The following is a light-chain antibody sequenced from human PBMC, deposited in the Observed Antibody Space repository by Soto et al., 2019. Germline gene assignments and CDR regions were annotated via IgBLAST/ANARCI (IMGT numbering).Light chain of an antibody. CDR3: QQYNSYWT. CDR2: DAS. Sequence: DIQMTQSPSTLSASVGDRVTITSRASHGMSSWLAWYQQKPGKAPKFLIYDASSLESGVPSRFSGRGSGTEFTLTISSLQPDDFATYYCQQYNSYWTFGQGTKV. J-gene: IGKJ1*01. CDR1: HGMSSW. V-gene: IGKV1-5*01.